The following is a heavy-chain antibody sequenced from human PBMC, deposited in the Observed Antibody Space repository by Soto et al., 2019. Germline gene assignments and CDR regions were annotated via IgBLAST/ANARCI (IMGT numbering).Heavy chain of an antibody. CDR2: ISSSGSTI. J-gene: IGHJ6*02. D-gene: IGHD2-2*01. CDR3: AYSPQLLSPGGMDV. V-gene: IGHV3-48*03. Sequence: EVQLVESGGGLVQPGGSLRLSCAASGFTFSSYEMNWVRQAPGKGLEWVSYISSSGSTIYYADSVKGRFTISRDNAKNSLYLQMNSLRAEDTAVYYCAYSPQLLSPGGMDVWGQGTTVTVSS. CDR1: GFTFSSYE.